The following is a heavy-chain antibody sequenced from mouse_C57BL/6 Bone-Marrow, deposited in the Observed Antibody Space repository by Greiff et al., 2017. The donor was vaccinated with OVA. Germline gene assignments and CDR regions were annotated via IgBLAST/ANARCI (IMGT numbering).Heavy chain of an antibody. J-gene: IGHJ3*01. V-gene: IGHV2-9*01. D-gene: IGHD2-4*01. CDR2: IWGGGST. CDR1: GFSLTSYG. CDR3: AIIYYDYDGGFAY. Sequence: VMLVESGPGLVAPSQSLSITCTVSGFSLTSYGVDWVRQPPGKGLEWLGVIWGGGSTNYNSAHMSRLSISKDNSKSQVFLKMNRLQTDDTAMYYCAIIYYDYDGGFAYGGQGTLVTVSA.